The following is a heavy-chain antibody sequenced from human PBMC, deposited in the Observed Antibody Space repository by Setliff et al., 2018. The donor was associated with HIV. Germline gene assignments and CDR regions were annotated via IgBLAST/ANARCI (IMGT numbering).Heavy chain of an antibody. D-gene: IGHD6-13*01. V-gene: IGHV4-39*01. CDR2: IYYGGTT. J-gene: IGHJ5*02. CDR3: ARLRAAGTVHYFDP. Sequence: KPSETLSLTCTVSGGSIRSIDYFWGWIRQPPGKGLEWLGNIGNIYYGGTTYYDPSHKGRITISVFTSSQQLSLTLTSVTPADTAVYYCARLRAAGTVHYFDPWGQGTQVTVSS. CDR1: GGSIRSIDYF.